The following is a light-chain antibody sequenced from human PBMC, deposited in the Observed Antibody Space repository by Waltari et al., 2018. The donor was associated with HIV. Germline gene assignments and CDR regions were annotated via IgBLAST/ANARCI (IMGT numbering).Light chain of an antibody. V-gene: IGKV3-15*01. CDR1: QRRNNH. CDR2: DGS. Sequence: DIVMTQSPDSLSVSPGETVTLSCSGTQRRNNHLAWYQQTSGQAPRLLIFDGSSRSSGVPSRFSGSGSRTTYTLTISSLEPEDSAVYYCQQYDNWPPLTFGGGTKVEVK. CDR3: QQYDNWPPLT. J-gene: IGKJ4*01.